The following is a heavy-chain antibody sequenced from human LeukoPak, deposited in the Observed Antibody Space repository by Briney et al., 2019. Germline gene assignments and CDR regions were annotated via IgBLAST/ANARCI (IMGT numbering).Heavy chain of an antibody. D-gene: IGHD2-2*02. CDR2: ISGGGGST. J-gene: IGHJ4*02. CDR3: AKSRYQLLYPGGYFDY. V-gene: IGHV3-23*01. Sequence: PGGSLRLSCAASGFTFSSYAMSWVRQAPGKGLEWVSAISGGGGSTYYADSVKGRFTISRDNSKNTLYLQMNSLRAEDTAVYYCAKSRYQLLYPGGYFDYWGQGTLVTVSS. CDR1: GFTFSSYA.